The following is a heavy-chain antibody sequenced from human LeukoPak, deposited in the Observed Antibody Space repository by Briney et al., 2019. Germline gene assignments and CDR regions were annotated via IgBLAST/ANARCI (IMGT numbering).Heavy chain of an antibody. CDR2: MNPNSGNT. CDR3: ARGNIAVAGVDCDY. V-gene: IGHV1-8*02. Sequence: ASVKVSCKASGYTFTGYYMHWVRQATGQGLEWMGWMNPNSGNTGYAQKFQGRVTMTRNTSISTAYMELSSLRSEDTAVYYCARGNIAVAGVDCDYWGQGTLVTVSS. CDR1: GYTFTGYY. D-gene: IGHD6-19*01. J-gene: IGHJ4*02.